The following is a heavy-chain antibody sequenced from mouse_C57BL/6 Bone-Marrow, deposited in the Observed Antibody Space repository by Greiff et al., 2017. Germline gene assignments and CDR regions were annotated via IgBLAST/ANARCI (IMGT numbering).Heavy chain of an antibody. CDR3: ARNLLDY. CDR1: GYTFTSYW. Sequence: QVQLQQPGAELVRPGSSVKLSCKASGYTFTSYWMHWVKQRPIQGLEWIGNIDPSDSETNYNQKFKDKATLTVYKSSSTAYMQLSSLTSEDSAVXYCARNLLDYWGKGTTLTVSS. CDR2: IDPSDSET. V-gene: IGHV1-52*01. J-gene: IGHJ2*01.